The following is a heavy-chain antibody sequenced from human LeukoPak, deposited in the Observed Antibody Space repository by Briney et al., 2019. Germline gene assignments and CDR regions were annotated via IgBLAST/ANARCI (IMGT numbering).Heavy chain of an antibody. Sequence: PGGSLRLSCAASGFTFSSYAMSWVRQAPGKGLEWVSAISGSGGSTYYADSVKGRFTISRDNSKNTLYLQMNSLRAEDTAVYYCAKDTSPYYYDSSGLDYWGQGTLVTVS. CDR1: GFTFSSYA. CDR2: ISGSGGST. CDR3: AKDTSPYYYDSSGLDY. V-gene: IGHV3-23*01. D-gene: IGHD3-22*01. J-gene: IGHJ4*02.